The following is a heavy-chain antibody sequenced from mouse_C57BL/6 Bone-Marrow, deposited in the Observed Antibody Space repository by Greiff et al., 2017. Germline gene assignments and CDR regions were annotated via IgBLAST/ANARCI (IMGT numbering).Heavy chain of an antibody. Sequence: QVQLKESGPGLVQPSQSLSITCTVSGFSLTSYGVHWVRQSPGKGLEWLGVIWSGGSTDYNAAFISRLSISKDNSTSQVFFKMNSLQADDTAIYYCARGDSSGSWFAYWGQGTLVTGSA. CDR3: ARGDSSGSWFAY. V-gene: IGHV2-2*01. D-gene: IGHD3-2*01. CDR2: IWSGGST. CDR1: GFSLTSYG. J-gene: IGHJ3*01.